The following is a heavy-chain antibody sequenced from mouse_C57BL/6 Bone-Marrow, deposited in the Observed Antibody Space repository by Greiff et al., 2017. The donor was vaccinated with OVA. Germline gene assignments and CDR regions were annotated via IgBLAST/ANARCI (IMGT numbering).Heavy chain of an antibody. Sequence: VKLLESGAELVKPGASVKLSCKASGYTFTEYTIHWVKQRSGQGLEWIGWFYPGSGSIKYNEKFKDKATLTADKSSSTVYMELSRLTSEDSAVYFCARHEAPTGFFDYWGQGTTLTVSS. J-gene: IGHJ2*01. V-gene: IGHV1-62-2*01. D-gene: IGHD4-1*02. CDR2: FYPGSGSI. CDR3: ARHEAPTGFFDY. CDR1: GYTFTEYT.